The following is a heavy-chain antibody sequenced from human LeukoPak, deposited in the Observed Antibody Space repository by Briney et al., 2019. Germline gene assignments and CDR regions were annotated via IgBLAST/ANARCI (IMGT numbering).Heavy chain of an antibody. CDR1: GFTFSNYA. D-gene: IGHD3-22*01. Sequence: GGSLRLSCAASGFTFSNYAMSWVRQDPGKGLEWVSAISGSGGSTYYADSVKGRFTISRDNSKNTLYLQMNSLRAEDTAVYYCARGWTYYYDSSGYLDYWGQGTLVTVSS. J-gene: IGHJ4*02. V-gene: IGHV3-23*01. CDR2: ISGSGGST. CDR3: ARGWTYYYDSSGYLDY.